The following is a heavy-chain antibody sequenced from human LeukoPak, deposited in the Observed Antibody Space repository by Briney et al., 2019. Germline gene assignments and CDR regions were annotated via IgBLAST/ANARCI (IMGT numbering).Heavy chain of an antibody. CDR1: GFTFSSYA. V-gene: IGHV3-30*04. D-gene: IGHD6-13*01. J-gene: IGHJ4*02. Sequence: GRSLRLSCAASGFTFSSYAMHWVRQAPGKGLEWVAVISYDGSNKYYADSVKGRFTISRDNSKNTLYLQMNSPRAEDTAVYYCAKDPTDDSSSWYYYFDYWGQGTLVTVSS. CDR2: ISYDGSNK. CDR3: AKDPTDDSSSWYYYFDY.